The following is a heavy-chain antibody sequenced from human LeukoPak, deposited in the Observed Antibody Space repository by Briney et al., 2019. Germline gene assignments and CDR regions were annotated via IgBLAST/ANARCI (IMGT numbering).Heavy chain of an antibody. CDR1: GFTFSSYE. CDR2: ISSSGSTI. V-gene: IGHV3-48*03. CDR3: ARAGGLAAAGTPFDY. Sequence: PGGSLRLSCAASGFTFSSYEMNWVRQAPGKGLEWVSYISSSGSTIYYADSVTGRFTISRDNAKNSLYLQMNSLRAEDTAVYYCARAGGLAAAGTPFDYWGQGTLVTVSS. D-gene: IGHD6-13*01. J-gene: IGHJ4*02.